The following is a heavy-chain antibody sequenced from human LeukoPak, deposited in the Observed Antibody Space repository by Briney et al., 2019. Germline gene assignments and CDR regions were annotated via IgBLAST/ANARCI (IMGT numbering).Heavy chain of an antibody. CDR3: ASLYYDSSGYYWYFDY. V-gene: IGHV4-39*07. CDR1: GGSISSSSYY. D-gene: IGHD3-22*01. CDR2: IYYSGST. Sequence: SETLSLTCTVSGGSISSSSYYWGWIRQPPGKGLEWIGSIYYSGSTYYNPSLKSRVTISVDTSKNQFSLKLSSVTAADTAVYYCASLYYDSSGYYWYFDYWGQGTLVTVSS. J-gene: IGHJ4*02.